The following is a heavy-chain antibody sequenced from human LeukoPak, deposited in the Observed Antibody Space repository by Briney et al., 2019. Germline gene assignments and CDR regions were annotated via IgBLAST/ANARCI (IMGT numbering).Heavy chain of an antibody. CDR3: ARYRAYSSSYLDY. CDR1: GGSISSGGYY. D-gene: IGHD6-6*01. Sequence: SETLSLTCTVSGGSISSGGYYWSWIRQHPGKGLEWIGYIYYSGSTYYNPSLKSRVTISVDTSKNQFSLKLSSVTAADTAVYYCARYRAYSSSYLDYWGQGTLVTVSS. V-gene: IGHV4-31*03. CDR2: IYYSGST. J-gene: IGHJ4*02.